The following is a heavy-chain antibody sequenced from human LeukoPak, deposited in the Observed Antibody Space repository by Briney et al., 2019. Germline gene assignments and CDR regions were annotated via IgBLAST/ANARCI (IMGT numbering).Heavy chain of an antibody. Sequence: GSSVKVSCKASVYTFPSYDINWVRQATGQGLEWMGWMNPNSGNTGYAQKFQGRVTMTRNTSISTAYMELSSLRSEDTAVYYGARGGILGSYYRVSGHYYMDVWGKGTTVTVSS. CDR3: ARGGILGSYYRVSGHYYMDV. D-gene: IGHD1-26*01. V-gene: IGHV1-8*01. CDR1: VYTFPSYD. J-gene: IGHJ6*03. CDR2: MNPNSGNT.